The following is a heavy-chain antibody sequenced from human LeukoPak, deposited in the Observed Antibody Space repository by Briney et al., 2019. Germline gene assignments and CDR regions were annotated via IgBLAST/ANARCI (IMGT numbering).Heavy chain of an antibody. D-gene: IGHD1-26*01. Sequence: GGSLRLSCAASGFTFSSYTMNWVRQAPGKGLEWVAAISSSSRNIFYADSVKGRFSISRDNTHNSLSLRMNSLGAEDTAVYYCVREAAATLFDYWGQGTLVTVSS. CDR3: VREAAATLFDY. CDR2: ISSSSRNI. J-gene: IGHJ4*02. V-gene: IGHV3-21*01. CDR1: GFTFSSYT.